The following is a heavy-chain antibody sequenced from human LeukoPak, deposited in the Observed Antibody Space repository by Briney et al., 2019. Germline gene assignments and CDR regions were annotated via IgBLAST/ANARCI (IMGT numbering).Heavy chain of an antibody. CDR3: AKAQTPDYYYDSSGSTFDY. CDR2: ISGSGGST. D-gene: IGHD3-22*01. V-gene: IGHV3-23*01. CDR1: GFTFSSYA. Sequence: GGSLRLSCAASGFTFSSYAMSWVSQAPGKGLEWVSAISGSGGSTYYADSVKGRFTISRDNSKNTLYLQMNILRAEDTAVYYCAKAQTPDYYYDSSGSTFDYWGQGTLVTVSS. J-gene: IGHJ4*02.